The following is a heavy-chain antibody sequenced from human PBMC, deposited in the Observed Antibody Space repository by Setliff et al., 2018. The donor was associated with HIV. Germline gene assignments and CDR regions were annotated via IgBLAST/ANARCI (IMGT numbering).Heavy chain of an antibody. J-gene: IGHJ6*03. V-gene: IGHV1-3*01. CDR1: GYTFTNYA. CDR3: AREGKFRYYYYMDV. Sequence: ASVKVSCKASGYTFTNYAMHWVRQAPGQRLEWMGWINAGNGNTKYSQKFQGRVTITRDTSASTAYMELSSLRSEDTAVYYCAREGKFRYYYYMDVWGKGTTVTVSS. D-gene: IGHD3-10*01. CDR2: INAGNGNT.